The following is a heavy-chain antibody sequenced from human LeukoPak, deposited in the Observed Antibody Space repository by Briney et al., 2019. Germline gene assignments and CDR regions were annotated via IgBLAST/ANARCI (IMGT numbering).Heavy chain of an antibody. CDR3: AREGYRGSNMDV. V-gene: IGHV3-30*03. CDR2: ISYDGSNK. CDR1: GFTFSSYG. D-gene: IGHD1-26*01. J-gene: IGHJ6*03. Sequence: GRSLRLSCAASGFTFSSYGMHWVRQAPGKGLEWVAVISYDGSNKYYADSVKGRFTISRDNSKNTLYLQMNSLRAEDTAVYYCAREGYRGSNMDVWGKGTTVTVSS.